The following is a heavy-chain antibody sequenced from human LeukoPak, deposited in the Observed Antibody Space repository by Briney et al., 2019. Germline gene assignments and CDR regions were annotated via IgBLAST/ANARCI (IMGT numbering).Heavy chain of an antibody. CDR2: ISSSSSYT. D-gene: IGHD1-14*01. CDR3: ARGRMRAGNDAFDI. CDR1: GFTFSDYY. Sequence: PGGSLRLSCAASGFTFSDYYMSWIRQAPGKGLEWVSYISSSSSYTNYADSVKGRFAISRDNAKNSLYLQMNSLRAEDTAVYYCARGRMRAGNDAFDIWGQGTMVTVSS. J-gene: IGHJ3*02. V-gene: IGHV3-11*05.